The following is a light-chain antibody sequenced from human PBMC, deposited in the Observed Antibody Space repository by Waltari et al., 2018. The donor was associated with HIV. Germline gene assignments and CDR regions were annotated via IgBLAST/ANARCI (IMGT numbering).Light chain of an antibody. Sequence: DVQMTQSPSTLSAGVGDKVTLTCRASQIINNWLAWYQQKAGKPPKLLIYKTSYLESGVPSRFSGSGSGADFTLIIDGLQPDDFATYYCQQYNSHSYAFGQGTKVDVK. CDR1: QIINNW. J-gene: IGKJ2*01. CDR2: KTS. V-gene: IGKV1-5*03. CDR3: QQYNSHSYA.